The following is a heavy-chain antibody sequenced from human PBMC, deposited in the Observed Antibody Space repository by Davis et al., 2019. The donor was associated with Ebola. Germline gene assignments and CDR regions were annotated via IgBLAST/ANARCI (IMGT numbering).Heavy chain of an antibody. CDR3: AKDRYSSSSPGLFDP. D-gene: IGHD6-6*01. V-gene: IGHV3-30*02. CDR2: IRYDGSNK. CDR1: GFTFSSYG. Sequence: GGSLRLSCAASGFTFSSYGMHWVRQAPGKGLEWVAFIRYDGSNKYYADSVKGRFTISRDNSKNTLYLQMNSLRAEDTAVYYCAKDRYSSSSPGLFDPWGQGTLVTVSS. J-gene: IGHJ5*02.